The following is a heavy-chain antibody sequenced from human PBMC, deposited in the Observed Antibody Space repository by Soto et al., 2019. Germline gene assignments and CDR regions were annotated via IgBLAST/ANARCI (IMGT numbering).Heavy chain of an antibody. CDR3: PRGRGYYDYVWGSSPDRNDAFDI. V-gene: IGHV1-69*13. J-gene: IGHJ3*02. Sequence: SVEVSCKASGCGFSICAISWVRKAPGQGLEWMGGIIPIFATANYAQKVPGRVTIPADESTSTAYIQLSSLKCEDTAVYCCPRGRGYYDYVWGSSPDRNDAFDIWAQGTMVTVSS. CDR2: IIPIFATA. D-gene: IGHD3-16*01. CDR1: GCGFSICA.